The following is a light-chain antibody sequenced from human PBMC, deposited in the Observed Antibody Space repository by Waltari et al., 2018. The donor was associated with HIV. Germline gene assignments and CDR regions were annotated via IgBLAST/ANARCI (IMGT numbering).Light chain of an antibody. J-gene: IGLJ2*01. V-gene: IGLV2-23*02. Sequence: QSALTQPASVSGSPGQSITISCTGTSSDVGGYNYVSWYQQHPGQAPNLMIYDVSKRPSGVSKRFSGSKSGNTASLTISGLQAEDEADYYCCSYAGSSTVFGGGTKLTVL. CDR1: SSDVGGYNY. CDR2: DVS. CDR3: CSYAGSSTV.